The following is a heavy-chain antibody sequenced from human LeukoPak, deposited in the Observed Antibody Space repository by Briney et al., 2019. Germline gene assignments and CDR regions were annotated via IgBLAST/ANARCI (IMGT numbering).Heavy chain of an antibody. D-gene: IGHD1-26*01. CDR1: GFTFSSYE. J-gene: IGHJ5*02. CDR3: TRDHGGATGFDP. CDR2: IRSKAYGGTT. V-gene: IGHV3-49*04. Sequence: AGGSLRLSCAASGFTFSSYEMNWVRQAPGKGLEWVGFIRSKAYGGTTEYAASVKGRFTISRDDSKSIAYLQMNSLKTEDTAVYYCTRDHGGATGFDPWGQGTLVTVSS.